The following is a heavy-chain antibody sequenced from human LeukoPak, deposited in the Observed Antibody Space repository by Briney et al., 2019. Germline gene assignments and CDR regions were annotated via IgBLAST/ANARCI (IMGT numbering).Heavy chain of an antibody. CDR2: IIPIFGIA. CDR1: GSTFSSYA. J-gene: IGHJ4*02. D-gene: IGHD3-22*01. V-gene: IGHV1-69*04. Sequence: SVKVSCKASGSTFSSYAISWVRQAPGQGLEWMGRIIPIFGIANYAQKFQGRVTITADKSTSTAYMELSSLRSEDTAVYYCASGGTYYYDSSDCWGQGTLVTVSS. CDR3: ASGGTYYYDSSDC.